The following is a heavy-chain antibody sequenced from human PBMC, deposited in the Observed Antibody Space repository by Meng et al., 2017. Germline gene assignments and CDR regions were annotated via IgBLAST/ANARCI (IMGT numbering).Heavy chain of an antibody. Sequence: LVQSGAEVKKPGASVKVPCNASAHTLSSDGFAWVRQAPGQGLEWMGWINAYNGYTDYAQKFLGRVTLTTDTSTNTGYMELRSLTSDDTAVYYCATRGNPYLDCWGQGTLVTVSS. CDR2: INAYNGYT. V-gene: IGHV1-18*01. CDR3: ATRGNPYLDC. J-gene: IGHJ4*02. CDR1: AHTLSSDG.